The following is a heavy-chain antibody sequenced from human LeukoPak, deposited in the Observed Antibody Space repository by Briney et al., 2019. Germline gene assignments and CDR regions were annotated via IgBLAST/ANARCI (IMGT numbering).Heavy chain of an antibody. V-gene: IGHV4-59*01. Sequence: SETPSLTCNVSGGSISSNYWSWIRQSPGVGLEWIGYIYNSGATYYNPSHKSRVTISVDTSKNQLSLRLSSVTAADTAVYYCARGGAASDGTLSFDYWGQGTLVTVSS. CDR2: IYNSGAT. D-gene: IGHD1-26*01. CDR1: GGSISSNY. CDR3: ARGGAASDGTLSFDY. J-gene: IGHJ4*02.